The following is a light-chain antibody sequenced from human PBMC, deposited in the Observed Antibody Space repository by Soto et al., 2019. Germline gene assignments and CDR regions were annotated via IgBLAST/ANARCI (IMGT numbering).Light chain of an antibody. CDR3: QQYNTWPRT. Sequence: EVVMTQSPDTLSVSPGERATLSCRASQSVSSNLAWYQQRLGQAPRLLIYGASTRATGISARISGSGSGTEFTLTISSLQSEDFAIYYCQQYNTWPRTFGQGTRVEIK. CDR1: QSVSSN. V-gene: IGKV3-15*01. J-gene: IGKJ1*01. CDR2: GAS.